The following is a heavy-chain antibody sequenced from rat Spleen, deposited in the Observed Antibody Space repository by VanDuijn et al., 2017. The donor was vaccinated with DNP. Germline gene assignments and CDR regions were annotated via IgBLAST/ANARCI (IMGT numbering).Heavy chain of an antibody. Sequence: EVQLVETGGGLVQPGRSLKLSCAASGFTFSNYYMAWVRQAPTKGLEWVAYINPDGGSTYYPDSVKGRFTISRDNAKSTLYLQMDSLRSEDTATYYCARQGYYDGSYYYDYAMDAWGQGTSVTVSS. CDR3: ARQGYYDGSYYYDYAMDA. D-gene: IGHD1-12*02. V-gene: IGHV5-25*01. CDR2: INPDGGST. CDR1: GFTFSNYY. J-gene: IGHJ4*01.